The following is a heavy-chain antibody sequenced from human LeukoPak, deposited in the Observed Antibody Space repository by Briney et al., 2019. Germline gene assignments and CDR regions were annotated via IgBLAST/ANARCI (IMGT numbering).Heavy chain of an antibody. V-gene: IGHV3-23*01. CDR1: GFTFGDYA. Sequence: PGGSLRLSCTASGFTFGDYAMSWFRQAPGKGLEWVSGISGGGGSTYYADSVKGRFTISRDNSKNTLYLQMNTLRAEDTAVYYCAKVEIKNRPMIAVAPYYFDYWGQGTLVTVSS. J-gene: IGHJ4*02. D-gene: IGHD3-22*01. CDR3: AKVEIKNRPMIAVAPYYFDY. CDR2: ISGGGGST.